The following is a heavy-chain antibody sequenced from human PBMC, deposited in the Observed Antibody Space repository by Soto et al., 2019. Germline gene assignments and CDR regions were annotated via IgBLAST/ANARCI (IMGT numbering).Heavy chain of an antibody. J-gene: IGHJ4*02. CDR3: AKDGEYSSSSSDY. D-gene: IGHD6-6*01. V-gene: IGHV3-23*01. Sequence: EVQLLESGGGLVQPGGSLRLSCAASGFTFSSYAMSWVRQAPGKGLEWVSAISGSGGSTYYADSVKGRFTISRDNSKNTLYMQMNSLRAEDTAVYYCAKDGEYSSSSSDYWGQGTLVTVSS. CDR2: ISGSGGST. CDR1: GFTFSSYA.